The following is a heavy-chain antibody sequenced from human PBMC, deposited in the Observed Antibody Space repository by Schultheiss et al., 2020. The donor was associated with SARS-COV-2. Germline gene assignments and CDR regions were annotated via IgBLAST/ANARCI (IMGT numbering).Heavy chain of an antibody. J-gene: IGHJ6*02. CDR3: ARHNGGDGYYWHYYYYGMDV. CDR2: TWYDVSDK. Sequence: GESLKISCAASGFPFSSYGMHWVRQAPGKGLEWVALTWYDVSDKYYADSVKGRFTISRDNSKNTLYLQMNSLRAEDTAVYYCARHNGGDGYYWHYYYYGMDVWGQGTTVTVSS. D-gene: IGHD3-22*01. V-gene: IGHV3-33*01. CDR1: GFPFSSYG.